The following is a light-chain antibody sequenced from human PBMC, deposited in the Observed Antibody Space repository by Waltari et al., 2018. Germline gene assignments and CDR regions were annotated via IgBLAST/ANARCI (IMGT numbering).Light chain of an antibody. V-gene: IGLV3-1*01. CDR2: QSS. CDR3: QAWDNNVVV. CDR1: KLGDKY. Sequence: SYELIQPPSVSVSPGQTARITCSGDKLGDKYASWYQQRPGQSPVLVIYQSSKRPSGIPERCSGSNSGNTASLTIGGTQTMDEADYYCQAWDNNVVVFGGGTKLTVL. J-gene: IGLJ2*01.